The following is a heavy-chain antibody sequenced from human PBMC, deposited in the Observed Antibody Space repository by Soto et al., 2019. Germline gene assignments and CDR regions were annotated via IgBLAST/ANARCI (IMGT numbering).Heavy chain of an antibody. CDR1: GSTFSRYA. CDR3: ARDGIINIWPYYYGMDV. D-gene: IGHD3-9*01. CDR2: IIPIVGPA. Sequence: SVKVSCKTSGSTFSRYAISWVRQAPGQGLEWMGGIIPIVGPANYAQKFHGRVTITADESTSTVYMELSSLTSEDTAVYYCARDGIINIWPYYYGMDVWGQGTTVTVSS. J-gene: IGHJ6*02. V-gene: IGHV1-69*13.